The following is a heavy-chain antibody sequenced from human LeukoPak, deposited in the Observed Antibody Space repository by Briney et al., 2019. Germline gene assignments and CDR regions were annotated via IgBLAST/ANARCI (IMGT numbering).Heavy chain of an antibody. V-gene: IGHV4-59*01. D-gene: IGHD2-15*01. CDR1: GFSINTYY. CDR3: ARQAEDYSGFCFDL. J-gene: IGHJ2*01. CDR2: IYYTGTT. Sequence: PSEALSLTCSVSGFSINTYYWSWIRQPPGKTLEWIGYIYYTGTTNYNPSLQSRVTMSVDTSKNQFSLTLSSVTAADTALYFCARQAEDYSGFCFDLWGRGTLVTVSS.